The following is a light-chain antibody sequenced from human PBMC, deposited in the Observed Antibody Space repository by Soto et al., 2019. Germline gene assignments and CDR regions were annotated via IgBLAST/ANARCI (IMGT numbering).Light chain of an antibody. CDR1: QSIRTS. Sequence: EVVFTQSPATLSLSPWERATLSCRASQSIRTSLAWYQQKPGQAPRLVIFDAYNRANGVPARFGGSGSGTDFTLTINSLEPEDIAVYYCQPRNVWPPMTFGQGTRLEIK. J-gene: IGKJ5*01. CDR3: QPRNVWPPMT. V-gene: IGKV3-11*01. CDR2: DAY.